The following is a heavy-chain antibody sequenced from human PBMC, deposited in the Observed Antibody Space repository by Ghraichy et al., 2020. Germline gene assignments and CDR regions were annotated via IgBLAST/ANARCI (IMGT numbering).Heavy chain of an antibody. CDR2: IKQDGSEK. D-gene: IGHD6-13*01. V-gene: IGHV3-7*01. CDR3: ARAGVAAAHDYYYYYMDV. J-gene: IGHJ6*03. CDR1: GFTFSRYW. Sequence: GGSLRLPCAASGFTFSRYWMSWVRQAPGKGLEWVANIKQDGSEKYYVDSVKGRFTISRDNAKNSLYLQMNSLRAEDTAVYYCARAGVAAAHDYYYYYMDVWGKGTTVTVSS.